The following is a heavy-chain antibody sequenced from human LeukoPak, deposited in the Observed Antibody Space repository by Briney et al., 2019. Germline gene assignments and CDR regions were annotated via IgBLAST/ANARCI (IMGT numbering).Heavy chain of an antibody. D-gene: IGHD6-19*01. CDR2: IYYSGST. J-gene: IGHJ2*01. CDR1: GSSISSYY. V-gene: IGHV4-59*01. Sequence: PSETLSLTCTVSGSSISSYYWSWIRQPPGKGLELIGYIYYSGSTTYNPSLKSRVTISVDTSKNQFSLKLSSVTAADTAVYYCARVLSSGWYGWYFDLWGRGTLVTVSS. CDR3: ARVLSSGWYGWYFDL.